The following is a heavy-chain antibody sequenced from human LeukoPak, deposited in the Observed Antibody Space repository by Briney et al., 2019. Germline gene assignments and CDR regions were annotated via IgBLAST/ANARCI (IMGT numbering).Heavy chain of an antibody. CDR3: ARGEYYGSGRQYGKKPIDY. Sequence: ASVKVSCKASGYTFTSYGISWVRQAPGQGLEWTGGIIPIFGTANYAQKFQGRVTITTDESTSTAYMELSSLRSEDTAVYYCARGEYYGSGRQYGKKPIDYWGQGTLVTVSS. V-gene: IGHV1-69*05. D-gene: IGHD3-10*01. J-gene: IGHJ4*02. CDR2: IIPIFGTA. CDR1: GYTFTSYG.